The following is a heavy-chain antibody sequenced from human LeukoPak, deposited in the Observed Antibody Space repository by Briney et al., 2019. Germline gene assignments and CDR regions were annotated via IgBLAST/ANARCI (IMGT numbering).Heavy chain of an antibody. D-gene: IGHD2-21*02. CDR2: ISGSGGST. CDR1: GFTFSSYA. J-gene: IGHJ4*02. V-gene: IGHV3-23*01. Sequence: GGSLRLSCAVSGFTFSSYAMSWVRQAPGKGLEWVSAISGSGGSTYYTDSVKGRFTISRDNSKNTLYLQMNSLRAEDTAVYYCAKALGKSCGGDCSSFDYWGQGTLVTVSS. CDR3: AKALGKSCGGDCSSFDY.